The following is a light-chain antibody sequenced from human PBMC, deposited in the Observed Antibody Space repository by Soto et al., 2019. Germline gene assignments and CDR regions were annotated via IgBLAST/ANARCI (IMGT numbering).Light chain of an antibody. V-gene: IGKV3-20*01. CDR1: QSVSSSY. Sequence: EIVMTQSPATLSVSPWERATLSCRASQSVSSSYLAWYQQKPGQAPRLLIYGASSRATGIPDRFSGSGSGTDFTLTISRLEPEDFAVYYCQQYGSSLSITFGQGTRLENK. J-gene: IGKJ5*01. CDR3: QQYGSSLSIT. CDR2: GAS.